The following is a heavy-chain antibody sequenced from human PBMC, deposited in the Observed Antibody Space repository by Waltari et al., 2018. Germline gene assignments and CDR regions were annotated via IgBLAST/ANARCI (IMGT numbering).Heavy chain of an antibody. CDR3: AKEGGFGVGKPVQH. Sequence: EVQLLESGGGLVQPGGSLRLSCAASGFTFSSYAMSWVRQAPGKGLEWVSVIYSGGSTYYADSVKGRFTISRDNSKNTLYLQMNSLRAEDTAVYYCAKEGGFGVGKPVQHWGQGTLVTVSS. D-gene: IGHD3-3*01. J-gene: IGHJ1*01. CDR2: IYSGGST. CDR1: GFTFSSYA. V-gene: IGHV3-23*03.